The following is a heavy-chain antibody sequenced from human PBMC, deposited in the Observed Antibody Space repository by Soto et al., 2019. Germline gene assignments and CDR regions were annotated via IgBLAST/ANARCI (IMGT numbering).Heavy chain of an antibody. D-gene: IGHD6-19*01. CDR2: IIPIFGTA. CDR3: ARGGQWLGIDFDY. Sequence: ASVKVSCKASGGTFRSYSISWVRQAPGQGLEWMGGIIPIFGTANYAQKFQGRVTITADESTSTAYMELSSLRSEDTAVYYCARGGQWLGIDFDYWCQGTLVTVSS. CDR1: GGTFRSYS. V-gene: IGHV1-69*13. J-gene: IGHJ4*02.